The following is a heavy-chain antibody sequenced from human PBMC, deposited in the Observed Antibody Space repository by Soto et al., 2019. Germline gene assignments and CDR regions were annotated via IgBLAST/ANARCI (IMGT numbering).Heavy chain of an antibody. Sequence: PGWSLRLSCTTSVFAFGGYAMTWVRHAPGRGLERIGFIRGKAYGATTEYAASVRGRFTISRDDSKSIAYLQMNSLTTEDTAVYYCTRGAAKWETFHYYFEYWGRGTLVNVSS. CDR1: VFAFGGYA. CDR2: IRGKAYGATT. V-gene: IGHV3-49*04. J-gene: IGHJ4*02. D-gene: IGHD1-26*01. CDR3: TRGAAKWETFHYYFEY.